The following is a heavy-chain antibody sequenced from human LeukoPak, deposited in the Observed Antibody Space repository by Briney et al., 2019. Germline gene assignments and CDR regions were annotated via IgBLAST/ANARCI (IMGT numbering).Heavy chain of an antibody. CDR3: AKGNDFWSAYYLDY. V-gene: IGHV3-53*01. D-gene: IGHD3-3*01. CDR1: GFTVSRNY. J-gene: IGHJ4*02. CDR2: IYSGGGT. Sequence: GGSLGLSCAASGFTVSRNYMSWVRQAPGKGLEWASVIYSGGGTYYVDSVKGRFTISRDNSKNTLYLQMNSLTVEDTAVYYCAKGNDFWSAYYLDYWGQGTLVTVSS.